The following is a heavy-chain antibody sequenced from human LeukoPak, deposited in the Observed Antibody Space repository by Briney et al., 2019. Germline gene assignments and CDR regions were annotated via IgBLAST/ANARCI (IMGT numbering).Heavy chain of an antibody. D-gene: IGHD3-3*01. CDR2: IYTSGST. CDR3: ARERLYYDFWSGTSRNDAFDI. V-gene: IGHV4-4*07. J-gene: IGHJ3*02. CDR1: GGSISSYY. Sequence: SETLSLTCTVSGGSISSYYWSWIRQPAGKGLEWIGRIYTSGSTNYNPSLKSRVTMSVDTSKNQFSLKLSSVTAADTAVYYCARERLYYDFWSGTSRNDAFDIWGQGTMVTVSS.